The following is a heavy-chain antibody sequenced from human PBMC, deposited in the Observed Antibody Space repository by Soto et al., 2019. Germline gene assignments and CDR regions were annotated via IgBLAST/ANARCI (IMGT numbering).Heavy chain of an antibody. CDR3: ARTSYDSSGTAADP. Sequence: SETLSLTCTVSGGSISNYYWNWIRQSPGKGLEWIGYIYSSGSTYYNPSLKSRVTISVDTSKNQFSLKLSSVTAADTAVYYCARTSYDSSGTAADPWGQGTLVTVSS. CDR2: IYSSGST. V-gene: IGHV4-59*12. CDR1: GGSISNYY. D-gene: IGHD3-22*01. J-gene: IGHJ5*02.